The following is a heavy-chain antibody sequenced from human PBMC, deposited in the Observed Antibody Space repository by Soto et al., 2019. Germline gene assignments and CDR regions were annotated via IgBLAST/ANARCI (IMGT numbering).Heavy chain of an antibody. CDR1: GDSMTKYY. Sequence: PSETLSLTCNVSGDSMTKYYWSWIRQPAGKGLEWIGRIYTSGSTNYNPSLKSRVTMSIDTSNNHFSLNLKSVTAADTAVYYCARTVGAAYYFDFWGQGALVT. CDR2: IYTSGST. J-gene: IGHJ4*02. V-gene: IGHV4-4*07. CDR3: ARTVGAAYYFDF. D-gene: IGHD1-26*01.